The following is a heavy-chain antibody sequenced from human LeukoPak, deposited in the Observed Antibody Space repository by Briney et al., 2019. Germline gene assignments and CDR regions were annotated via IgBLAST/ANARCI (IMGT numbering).Heavy chain of an antibody. CDR1: GYTFTSYA. V-gene: IGHV1-3*01. CDR2: INAGNGNT. D-gene: IGHD3-3*01. CDR3: ARLPGVVIREYYFDY. Sequence: ASVKVSCKASGYTFTSYAMHWVRQAPGQRLEWMGWINAGNGNTKYSQKFQGRVTITRDTSASTAYMELSSLRSEDTAVYYCARLPGVVIREYYFDYWGQGTLVTVSS. J-gene: IGHJ4*02.